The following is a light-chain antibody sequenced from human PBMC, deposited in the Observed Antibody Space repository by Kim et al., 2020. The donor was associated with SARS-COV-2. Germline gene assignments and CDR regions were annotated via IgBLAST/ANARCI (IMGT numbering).Light chain of an antibody. CDR2: PKS. CDR1: SLRTYD. J-gene: IGLJ2*01. CDR3: KSRNTSGDRLV. Sequence: ALGQTVRYTCPGDSLRTYDANWSQQKPGQGPALVIYPKSNRPSGIPGRVYGSSSGNTASLTITGAHAEDEADHYCKSRNTSGDRLVFGGKTQLTVL. V-gene: IGLV3-19*01.